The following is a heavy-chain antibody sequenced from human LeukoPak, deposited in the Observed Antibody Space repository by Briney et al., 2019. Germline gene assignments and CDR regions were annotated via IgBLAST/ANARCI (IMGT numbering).Heavy chain of an antibody. CDR2: IYSGGST. CDR3: ARDRCSSTSCYDGAGMDV. V-gene: IGHV3-53*01. CDR1: GFTVSSNY. D-gene: IGHD2-2*01. Sequence: GGSLRLSCAASGFTVSSNYMSWVRQAPGEGLEWVSVIYSGGSTYYADSVKGRFTISRDNSKNTLYLQMNSLRAEDTAVYYCARDRCSSTSCYDGAGMDVWGQGTTVTVSS. J-gene: IGHJ6*02.